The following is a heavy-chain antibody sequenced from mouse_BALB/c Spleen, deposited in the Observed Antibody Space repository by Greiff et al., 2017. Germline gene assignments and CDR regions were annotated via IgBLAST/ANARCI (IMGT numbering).Heavy chain of an antibody. CDR2: IRNKANGYTT. CDR1: GFTFTDYY. V-gene: IGHV7-3*02. CDR3: ARGIYYGNYYYAMDY. J-gene: IGHJ4*01. Sequence: EVKVEESGGGLVQPGGSLRLSCATSGFTFTDYYMSWVRQPPGKALEWLGFIRNKANGYTTEYSASVKGRFTISRDNSQSILYLQMNTLRAEDSATYYCARGIYYGNYYYAMDYWGQGTSVTVSS. D-gene: IGHD2-1*01.